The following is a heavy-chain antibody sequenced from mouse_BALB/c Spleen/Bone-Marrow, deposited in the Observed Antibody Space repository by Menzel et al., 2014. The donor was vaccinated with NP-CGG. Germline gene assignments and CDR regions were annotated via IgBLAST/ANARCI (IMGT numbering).Heavy chain of an antibody. CDR1: GYSFTGYT. Sequence: EVQLQQSGPELVKPGASMKISCKASGYSFTGYTVNWVKQSHGKNLEWIGLINPYNGGTSYNQKFKGNATLTVDKTSSTAYMELLSLTSEDSAVYYCARHGDGNYVAFDCWGQGTSVTVSS. D-gene: IGHD2-1*01. CDR2: INPYNGGT. CDR3: ARHGDGNYVAFDC. V-gene: IGHV1-18*01. J-gene: IGHJ4*01.